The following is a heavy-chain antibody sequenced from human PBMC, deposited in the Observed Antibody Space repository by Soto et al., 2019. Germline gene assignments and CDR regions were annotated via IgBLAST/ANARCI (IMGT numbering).Heavy chain of an antibody. CDR2: INHSGRT. Sequence: QVQLQQWGAGLLKPSETLSLTCAVYGGSFSGYYWSWIRQPPGKGLEWIGEINHSGRTNYNPAIQSRVTISVDTSKNQFSLKLSSVTAADTAVFYCARVEDYYGSGSYSPNFDYWGQGTLVTVSS. V-gene: IGHV4-34*01. D-gene: IGHD3-10*01. CDR3: ARVEDYYGSGSYSPNFDY. J-gene: IGHJ4*02. CDR1: GGSFSGYY.